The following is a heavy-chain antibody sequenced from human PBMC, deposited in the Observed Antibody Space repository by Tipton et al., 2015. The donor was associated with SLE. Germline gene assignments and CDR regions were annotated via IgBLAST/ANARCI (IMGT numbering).Heavy chain of an antibody. V-gene: IGHV3-30*19. J-gene: IGHJ6*02. Sequence: SLRLSCAASGFTFNSYGMHWVRQAPGKGLEWVAVISYDGSNKYYADSVKGRFTISRDNSKNTLYLQMNSLRAEDTAVYYCSASLLPLYGMDVWGQGTTVTVSS. D-gene: IGHD2-15*01. CDR1: GFTFNSYG. CDR2: ISYDGSNK. CDR3: SASLLPLYGMDV.